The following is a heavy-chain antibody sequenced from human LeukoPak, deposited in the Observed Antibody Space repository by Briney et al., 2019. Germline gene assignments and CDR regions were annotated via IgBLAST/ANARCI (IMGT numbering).Heavy chain of an antibody. D-gene: IGHD5-24*01. CDR1: GYTLTELS. J-gene: IGHJ5*02. Sequence: GASAKVSCKVSGYTLTELSMHWLRQAPGKGLEWMGGFDPEDGETIYAQKFQGRVTMTEDTSTDTAYMELSSLRSEDTAVYYCATGPQLWRQDGWFDPWGQGTLVTVSS. CDR2: FDPEDGET. CDR3: ATGPQLWRQDGWFDP. V-gene: IGHV1-24*01.